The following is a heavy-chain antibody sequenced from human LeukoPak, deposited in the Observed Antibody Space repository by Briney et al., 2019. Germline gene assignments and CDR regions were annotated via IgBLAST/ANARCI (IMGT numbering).Heavy chain of an antibody. CDR3: ARVVDYYYYYMDV. CDR2: IYYSGST. CDR1: GGSISSYY. J-gene: IGHJ6*03. V-gene: IGHV4-59*01. Sequence: PSETLSLTCTVSGGSISSYYWSWIRQPPGKGLEWIGYIYYSGSTNYNPYLKSRVTISVDTSKNQFSLKLSSVTAADTAVYYCARVVDYYYYYMDVWGKGTTVTVSS.